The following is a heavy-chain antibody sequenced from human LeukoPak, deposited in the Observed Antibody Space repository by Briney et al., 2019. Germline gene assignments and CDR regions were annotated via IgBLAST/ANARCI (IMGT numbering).Heavy chain of an antibody. CDR3: ARLAYYGSGRALYYYYYMDV. D-gene: IGHD3-10*01. Sequence: GESLKISCKASGYSFTSYCIGWVRQMPGKVLEWIGIIYPGDSDTRYIPSFQGQVTISADNSISTAYLQWSSLKDSDTAMYYCARLAYYGSGRALYYYYYMDVWGKGTTVTVSS. V-gene: IGHV5-51*01. CDR1: GYSFTSYC. J-gene: IGHJ6*03. CDR2: IYPGDSDT.